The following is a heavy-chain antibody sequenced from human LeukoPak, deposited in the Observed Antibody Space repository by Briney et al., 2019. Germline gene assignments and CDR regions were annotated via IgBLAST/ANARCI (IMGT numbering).Heavy chain of an antibody. CDR2: ISWNSGSI. CDR3: ASLSNFDY. Sequence: GGSLRLSCAASGFTFDDYAMHWVRQAPGKGLEWVSGISWNSGSIGYADSVKGRFTTSRDNAKNSLYLQMNSLRAEDTALYYCASLSNFDYWGQGALVTVSS. V-gene: IGHV3-9*01. CDR1: GFTFDDYA. D-gene: IGHD3-10*01. J-gene: IGHJ4*02.